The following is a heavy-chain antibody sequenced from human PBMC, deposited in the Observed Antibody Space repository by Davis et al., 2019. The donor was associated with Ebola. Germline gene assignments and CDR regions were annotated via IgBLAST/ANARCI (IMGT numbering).Heavy chain of an antibody. CDR2: INPNSGGT. CDR1: GYTFTGYY. J-gene: IGHJ4*02. CDR3: ARASGRLLSALPDY. Sequence: ASVKVSCKASGYTFTGYYMHWVRQAPGQGLEWMGWINPNSGGTNYAQKFQGRVTMTRDTSISTAYMELSRLRSDDTAVYYCARASGRLLSALPDYWGQGTLVTVSS. D-gene: IGHD6-25*01. V-gene: IGHV1-2*02.